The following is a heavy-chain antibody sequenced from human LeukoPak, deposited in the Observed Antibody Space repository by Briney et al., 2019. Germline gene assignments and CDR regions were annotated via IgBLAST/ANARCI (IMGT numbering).Heavy chain of an antibody. D-gene: IGHD6-19*01. CDR2: ISYDGGNK. CDR1: GVSFSGYA. CDR3: ARGGGWYN. Sequence: GGSLRLSCAASGVSFSGYAMHWVRQAPGKALEWVAVISYDGGNKYYADSVKGRFTISRDNSKNTLYMQMNSLRAGDTAVYYCARGGGWYNWGQGTLVTVSS. V-gene: IGHV3-30*04. J-gene: IGHJ4*02.